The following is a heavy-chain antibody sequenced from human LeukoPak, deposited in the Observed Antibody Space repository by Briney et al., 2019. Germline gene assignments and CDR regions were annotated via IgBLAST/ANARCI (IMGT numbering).Heavy chain of an antibody. J-gene: IGHJ6*02. V-gene: IGHV4-4*08. CDR3: ARRSKIWGSGSYPNYGMDV. D-gene: IGHD3-10*01. Sequence: PSETLSLTCTVSGGSISSYYWSWIRQPPGKGLEWIGYIYTSGSTNYNPSLKSRVTISVDTSKNQFSLKLSSVTAADTAVYYCARRSKIWGSGSYPNYGMDVWGQGTTVTVSS. CDR2: IYTSGST. CDR1: GGSISSYY.